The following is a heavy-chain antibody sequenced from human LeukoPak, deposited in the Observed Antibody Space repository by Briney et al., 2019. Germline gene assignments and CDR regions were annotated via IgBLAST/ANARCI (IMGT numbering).Heavy chain of an antibody. CDR2: MSPKSGNT. J-gene: IGHJ4*02. D-gene: IGHD3-9*01. CDR1: GYTFTSDD. CDR3: ARAQTNYDILTGYHEFED. Sequence: GASVKVSCKASGYTFTSDDINWVRQATGQGLEWMGWMSPKSGNTGYAQKFQGRVTMTKNTSISTAYMELSSLRSEDTAVYYCARAQTNYDILTGYHEFEDWGQGTLVTVSS. V-gene: IGHV1-8*01.